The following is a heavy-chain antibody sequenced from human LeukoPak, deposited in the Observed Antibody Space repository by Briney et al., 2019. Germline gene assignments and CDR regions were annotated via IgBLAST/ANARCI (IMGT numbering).Heavy chain of an antibody. CDR2: INWNGGST. V-gene: IGHV3-20*04. D-gene: IGHD2-15*01. J-gene: IGHJ6*03. CDR1: GFTFSSYS. Sequence: GGSLRLSCAASGFTFSSYSMNWVRQAPGKGLEWVSGINWNGGSTGYADSVKGRFTISRDNAKNSLYLQMNSLRAEDTALYYCARGDGSWGGSGDYYYYMDVWGKGTTVTVSS. CDR3: ARGDGSWGGSGDYYYYMDV.